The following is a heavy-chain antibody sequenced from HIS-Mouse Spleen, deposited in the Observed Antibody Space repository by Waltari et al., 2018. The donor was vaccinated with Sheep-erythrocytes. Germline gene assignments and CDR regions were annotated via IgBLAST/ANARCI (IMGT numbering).Heavy chain of an antibody. CDR1: GGSISSSSYY. CDR3: ARESWEGTGDYFDY. D-gene: IGHD7-27*01. Sequence: QLQLQESGPGLVKPSETLSLTCTVSGGSISSSSYYWGWTGQPPGKGLEWIGSIYYSGSTYYNPSLKSRVTISVDTSKNQFSLKLSSVTAADTAVYYCARESWEGTGDYFDYWGQGTLVTVSS. J-gene: IGHJ4*02. CDR2: IYYSGST. V-gene: IGHV4-39*07.